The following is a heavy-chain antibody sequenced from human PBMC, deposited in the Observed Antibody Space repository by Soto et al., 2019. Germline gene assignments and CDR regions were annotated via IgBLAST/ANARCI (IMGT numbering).Heavy chain of an antibody. Sequence: EVQLVESGGGLVQPGGSLKLSCEASGFTFRDAAMQWVRQASGKGLEWIGRIRNKTNNYSTTFIESVRGRFTTSRDDSKNTVYLQMNRLRIDETAVSYCTARRDWTAVDPLDYWGLATVLSVSS. CDR2: IRNKTNNYST. CDR1: GFTFRDAA. CDR3: TARRDWTAVDPLDY. J-gene: IGHJ4*02. V-gene: IGHV3-73*02. D-gene: IGHD5-18*01.